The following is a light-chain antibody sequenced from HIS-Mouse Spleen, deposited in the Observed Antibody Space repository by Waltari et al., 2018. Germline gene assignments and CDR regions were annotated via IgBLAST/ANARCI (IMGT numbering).Light chain of an antibody. Sequence: QAGLTQPPSVSKGLRQTATLTCTGNSNIVGNQGAAWLQPHQGHPPKLLSYRNNNRPSGISERFSASRSGNTASLTITGLQPEDEADYYCSALDSSLSAVFGGGTKLTVL. CDR3: SALDSSLSAV. J-gene: IGLJ3*02. V-gene: IGLV10-54*02. CDR1: SNIVGNQG. CDR2: RNN.